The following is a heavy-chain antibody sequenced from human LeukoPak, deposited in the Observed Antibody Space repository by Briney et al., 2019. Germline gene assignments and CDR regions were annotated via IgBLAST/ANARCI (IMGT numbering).Heavy chain of an antibody. CDR3: ARVGIYGDYGRYFDY. J-gene: IGHJ4*02. Sequence: GGSLRLSCAASGFTFSSYWMSWVRQAPGKGLEWVANIKQDGSEKYYVDSVKDRFTISRDNAKNSLYLQMNSLRAEDTALYYCARVGIYGDYGRYFDYWGQGTLVTVSS. D-gene: IGHD4-17*01. V-gene: IGHV3-7*03. CDR1: GFTFSSYW. CDR2: IKQDGSEK.